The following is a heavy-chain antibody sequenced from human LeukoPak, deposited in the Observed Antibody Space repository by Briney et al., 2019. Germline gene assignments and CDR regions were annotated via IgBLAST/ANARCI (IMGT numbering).Heavy chain of an antibody. CDR2: ISYDGSNK. CDR1: GFTFSSYA. Sequence: GGSLRLSCAASGFTFSSYAMHWVRQAPGKGLEWVAVISYDGSNKYYADSVKGRFTISRDNSKNTLYLQMNSLRAEDTAVYYCAREGTYYYGSGSLGSYFDYWGQGTLVTVSS. J-gene: IGHJ4*02. D-gene: IGHD3-10*01. CDR3: AREGTYYYGSGSLGSYFDY. V-gene: IGHV3-30-3*01.